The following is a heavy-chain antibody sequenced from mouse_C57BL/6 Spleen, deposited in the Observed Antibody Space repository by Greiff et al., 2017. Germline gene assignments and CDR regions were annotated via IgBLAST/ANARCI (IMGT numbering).Heavy chain of an antibody. CDR3: AGYYDYDGGAWFAY. Sequence: EVQLQQSGAELVKPGASVKLSCPASGFNIKDYYMHWVKQRTEQGLEWIGRLDPEDGENKYAPKFQGKATITADPSSNTAYLQLSSLTSEDTAVYYCAGYYDYDGGAWFAYWGQGTLVTVSA. CDR1: GFNIKDYY. D-gene: IGHD2-4*01. J-gene: IGHJ3*01. V-gene: IGHV14-2*01. CDR2: LDPEDGEN.